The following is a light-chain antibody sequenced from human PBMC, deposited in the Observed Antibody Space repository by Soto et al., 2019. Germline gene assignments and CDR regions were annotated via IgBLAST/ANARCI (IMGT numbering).Light chain of an antibody. CDR1: QSISGW. V-gene: IGKV1-5*01. CDR3: QQYNEYPIT. Sequence: DLEMTQFPSTLSASVGDRVTITCRASQSISGWLAWYQQKPGKAPNLLIYDVSSLETGVPSRFSGSGFGTEFTLTISSLQPDDFATYYCQQYNEYPITFGQGTRLEIK. J-gene: IGKJ5*01. CDR2: DVS.